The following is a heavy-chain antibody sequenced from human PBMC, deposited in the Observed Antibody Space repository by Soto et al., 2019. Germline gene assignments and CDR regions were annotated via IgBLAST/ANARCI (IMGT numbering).Heavy chain of an antibody. CDR3: AKILATSDYYWYGLDV. J-gene: IGHJ6*02. Sequence: DVQLLESGGGLAQPGGSQRISCLASGFTFSSYAMDWVRQAPGKGLESISSISASGDRTYYADSVKGRFTISRDNSKNLLFLQMNSLRAEDTAVYYCAKILATSDYYWYGLDVWGQGAAVTVSS. CDR2: ISASGDRT. D-gene: IGHD2-2*01. V-gene: IGHV3-23*01. CDR1: GFTFSSYA.